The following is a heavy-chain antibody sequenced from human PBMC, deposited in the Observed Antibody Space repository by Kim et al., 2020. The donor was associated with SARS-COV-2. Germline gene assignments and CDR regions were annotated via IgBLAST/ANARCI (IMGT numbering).Heavy chain of an antibody. D-gene: IGHD3-3*01. J-gene: IGHJ4*02. V-gene: IGHV4-30-2*05. CDR3: ARVRISITIFGVVTRLFDY. Sequence: KSRVTISVDTSKNQFSRKLSSVTAADTAVYYCARVRISITIFGVVTRLFDYWGQGTLVTVSS.